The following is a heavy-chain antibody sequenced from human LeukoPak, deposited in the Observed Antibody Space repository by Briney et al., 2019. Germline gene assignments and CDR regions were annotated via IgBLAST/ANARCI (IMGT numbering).Heavy chain of an antibody. CDR2: INHSGYT. CDR1: GGSISSGSYY. CDR3: ARQGRRPQGVSMIDGGTDP. V-gene: IGHV4-39*01. J-gene: IGHJ5*02. D-gene: IGHD3-22*01. Sequence: PSETLSLTCTVSGGSISSGSYYWSWIRQSPGKGLEWIGEINHSGYTKYNPSLKSRVTISVDTSKNQLSLRLNSVTAADTAVYYCARQGRRPQGVSMIDGGTDPWGQGALVTVSS.